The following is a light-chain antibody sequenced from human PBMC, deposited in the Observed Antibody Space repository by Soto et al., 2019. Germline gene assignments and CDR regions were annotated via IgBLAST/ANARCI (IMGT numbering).Light chain of an antibody. J-gene: IGKJ1*01. CDR3: LQDYNYSRT. CDR2: AAS. Sequence: IQMTQSPSSLSASVGDRVTITCRASQSIRSYLAWYQQKPGKAPNLLIYAASSLQSGVPSRFSGSGSGTEFTLTIISLQPDDFATYYCLQDYNYSRTFGQGTKVDIK. CDR1: QSIRSY. V-gene: IGKV1-6*01.